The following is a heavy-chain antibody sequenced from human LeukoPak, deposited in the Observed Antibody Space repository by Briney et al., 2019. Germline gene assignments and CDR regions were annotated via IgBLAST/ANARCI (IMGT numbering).Heavy chain of an antibody. J-gene: IGHJ6*03. CDR3: AREPVAIFGVVQYYYYMVV. Sequence: ASVKVSCKASGYTFTSYGISWVRQAPGQGLEWMGWISAYNGNTNYAQKLQGRVTMTTDTSTSTAYMELRSLRSDDTAVYYCAREPVAIFGVVQYYYYMVVWGKGTTVTVSS. CDR2: ISAYNGNT. CDR1: GYTFTSYG. D-gene: IGHD3-3*01. V-gene: IGHV1-18*01.